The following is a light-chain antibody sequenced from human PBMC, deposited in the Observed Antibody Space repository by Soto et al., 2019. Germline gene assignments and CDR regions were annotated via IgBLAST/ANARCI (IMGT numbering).Light chain of an antibody. CDR2: WAS. Sequence: DIVMTQSPDSLAVSLGERATIKCESSQSVLYRSNNKNHLTWYQQKPGQPPKLLIYWASTRETGVPDRFSGSGSGTDFTLTISSLQAEDVAVYYCQQYYDTPTFGQGTKVEIK. V-gene: IGKV4-1*01. CDR1: QSVLYRSNNKNH. CDR3: QQYYDTPT. J-gene: IGKJ1*01.